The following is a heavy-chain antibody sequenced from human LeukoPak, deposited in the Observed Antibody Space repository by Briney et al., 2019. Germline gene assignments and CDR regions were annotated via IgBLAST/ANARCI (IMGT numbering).Heavy chain of an antibody. J-gene: IGHJ4*02. D-gene: IGHD4-17*01. V-gene: IGHV1-8*01. CDR1: GYTFTSYD. CDR3: ARDPVGPAYAPTPLDY. Sequence: ASVKVSCKASGYTFTSYDINWVRQATGQGLEWMGWMNPNSGNTGYAQKFQGRVTMTRNTSISTAYTELSSLRSEDTAVYYCARDPVGPAYAPTPLDYWGQGTLVTVSS. CDR2: MNPNSGNT.